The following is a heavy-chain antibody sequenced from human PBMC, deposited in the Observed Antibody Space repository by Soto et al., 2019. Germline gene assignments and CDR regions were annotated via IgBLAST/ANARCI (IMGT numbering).Heavy chain of an antibody. Sequence: QVQLVESGGGVVQPGRSLRLSCAASGFTFSSYGMHWVRQAPGKGLEWVAVIWYDGSNKYYADSVKGRFTISRDNSKNTLYLQMNSLRAEDTAVYYCARDMGKGYCSSTSCYELGFPDYWGKGTLVTVSS. CDR3: ARDMGKGYCSSTSCYELGFPDY. D-gene: IGHD2-2*01. CDR2: IWYDGSNK. CDR1: GFTFSSYG. J-gene: IGHJ4*02. V-gene: IGHV3-33*01.